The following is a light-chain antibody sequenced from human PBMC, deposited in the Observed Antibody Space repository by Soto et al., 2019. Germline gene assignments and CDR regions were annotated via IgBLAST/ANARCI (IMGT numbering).Light chain of an antibody. J-gene: IGKJ1*01. Sequence: DIPMTKYPSSLSAYVGDRVTITCRASQGIGNYLAWYQQKPGKAPKLLIFAASSLQSGVPSRFSGSRSGPDFTLTISSLQPEDFATYYCQQSYSSPPTFGQGTKVDI. CDR1: QGIGNY. CDR3: QQSYSSPPT. V-gene: IGKV1-39*01. CDR2: AAS.